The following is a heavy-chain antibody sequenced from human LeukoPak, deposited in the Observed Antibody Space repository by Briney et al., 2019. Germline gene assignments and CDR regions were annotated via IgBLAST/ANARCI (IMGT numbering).Heavy chain of an antibody. J-gene: IGHJ4*02. CDR1: GGSISSGDYY. CDR2: IYYSGST. CDR3: ARAYGDYVPFDY. V-gene: IGHV4-30-4*01. Sequence: SQTLSLTCTVSGGSISSGDYYWSWIRQPPGKGLEWIGYIYYSGSTYYNPSLNSRVTISVDTSKNQFSLKLSSVTAADTAVYYCARAYGDYVPFDYWGQGTLVTVSS. D-gene: IGHD4-17*01.